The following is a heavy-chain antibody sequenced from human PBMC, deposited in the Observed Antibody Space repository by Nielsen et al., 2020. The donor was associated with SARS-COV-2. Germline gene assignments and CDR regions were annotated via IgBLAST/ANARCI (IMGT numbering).Heavy chain of an antibody. J-gene: IGHJ5*02. Sequence: GESLKISCAASGFTFSSYSMNWVRQAPGKGLEWVSSISSSSSYIYYADSVKGRFTISRDNAKNSLYLQMDSLRAEDMAVYYCARDSGGSYDLWGHGTLVTVSS. CDR1: GFTFSSYS. CDR2: ISSSSSYI. D-gene: IGHD1-26*01. CDR3: ARDSGGSYDL. V-gene: IGHV3-21*01.